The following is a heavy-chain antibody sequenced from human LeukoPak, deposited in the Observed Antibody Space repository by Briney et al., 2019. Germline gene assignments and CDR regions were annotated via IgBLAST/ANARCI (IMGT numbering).Heavy chain of an antibody. CDR3: ARDLSEGSSGWYPIFDY. CDR1: GGSISSYY. D-gene: IGHD6-19*01. J-gene: IGHJ4*02. Sequence: SETLSLTCTVSGGSISSYYWSWIRQPAGKGLEWIGRIYTSGSTNYNPSLKSRVTMSVDTSKNQFSLKLSSVPAADTAVYYCARDLSEGSSGWYPIFDYWGQGTLVTVSS. V-gene: IGHV4-4*07. CDR2: IYTSGST.